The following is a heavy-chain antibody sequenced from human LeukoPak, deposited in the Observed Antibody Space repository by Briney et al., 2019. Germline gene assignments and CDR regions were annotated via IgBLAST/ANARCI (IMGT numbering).Heavy chain of an antibody. D-gene: IGHD6-19*01. CDR3: GRSGYRSGWTYDY. CDR1: GYTFTDYY. V-gene: IGHV1-2*02. Sequence: ASVKVSCKASGYTFTDYYMHWVRQAPGQGLEWMGWINPNSGSTDYAQKLQGRVTMTRDTSISTAYMELSRLRSDDTAVYYCGRSGYRSGWTYDYWGQGTLVTVSS. CDR2: INPNSGST. J-gene: IGHJ4*02.